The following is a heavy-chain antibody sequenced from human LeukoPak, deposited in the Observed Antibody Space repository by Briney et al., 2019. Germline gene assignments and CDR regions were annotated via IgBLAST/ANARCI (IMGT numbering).Heavy chain of an antibody. CDR3: AKHIIVGTTKSMDS. CDR1: EFIFSSYE. CDR2: ISTSAGDT. D-gene: IGHD1-26*01. Sequence: GGSLRLSCAASEFIFSSYEMNWVRQAPGKGLEWVSAISTSAGDTYYTDSVKGRFTISRDNSENTLFLQMNSLRAEDTAVYYCAKHIIVGTTKSMDSWGQGTLVTVSS. V-gene: IGHV3-23*01. J-gene: IGHJ4*02.